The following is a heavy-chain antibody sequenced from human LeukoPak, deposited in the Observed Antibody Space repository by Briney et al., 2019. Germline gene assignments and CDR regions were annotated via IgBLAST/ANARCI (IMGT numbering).Heavy chain of an antibody. CDR1: GFTFSSYA. D-gene: IGHD3-10*01. V-gene: IGHV3-30-3*01. J-gene: IGHJ4*02. Sequence: GGSLRLSCAASGFTFSSYAMHWVRQAPGKGLEWVAVISYDGSNKYYADSVKGRFTISRDNSKNTLYLQMNSLRAEDTAVYYCARDRVPYSPLYYGSGFDYWGQGTLVTVSS. CDR3: ARDRVPYSPLYYGSGFDY. CDR2: ISYDGSNK.